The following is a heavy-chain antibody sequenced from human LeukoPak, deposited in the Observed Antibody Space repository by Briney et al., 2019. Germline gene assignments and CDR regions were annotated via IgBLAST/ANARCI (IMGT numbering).Heavy chain of an antibody. J-gene: IGHJ4*02. CDR1: GGSISSYY. Sequence: SETLSLTCTVSGGSISSYYWSWIRQPPGKGLEWIGYIYYSGSTNYNPSLKSRVTISVDTSKSQFSLKLSSVTAADTAVYYCARLLCSGGSCWVDYWGQGTLVTVSS. CDR2: IYYSGST. CDR3: ARLLCSGGSCWVDY. D-gene: IGHD2-15*01. V-gene: IGHV4-59*08.